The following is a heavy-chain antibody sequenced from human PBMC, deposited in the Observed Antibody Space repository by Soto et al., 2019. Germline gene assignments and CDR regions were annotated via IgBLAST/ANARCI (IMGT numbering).Heavy chain of an antibody. V-gene: IGHV3-21*01. CDR2: ISSSSSYI. Sequence: GGSLRLSCAASGFTFSSYSMNWVRQAPGKGLEWVSSISSSSSYIYYADSVKGRFTISRDNAKNSLYLQMNSLRAEDTAVYYCARDGSSWETFDYWGQGTLVTVSS. J-gene: IGHJ4*02. D-gene: IGHD6-13*01. CDR3: ARDGSSWETFDY. CDR1: GFTFSSYS.